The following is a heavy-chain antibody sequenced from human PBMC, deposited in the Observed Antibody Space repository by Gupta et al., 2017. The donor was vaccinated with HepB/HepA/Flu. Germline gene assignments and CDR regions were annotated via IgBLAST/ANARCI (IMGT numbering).Heavy chain of an antibody. CDR3: ARAGVATLYYYYGMDV. D-gene: IGHD5-12*01. CDR1: GGTFSSYA. V-gene: IGHV1-69*04. Sequence: QVQLVQSGAGVKKPGSSVKVSCKASGGTFSSYAISWVRQAPGQGLEWMGRIIPILGIANYAQKFQGRVTITADKSTSTAYMELSSLRSEDTAVYYCARAGVATLYYYYGMDVWGQGTTVTVSS. J-gene: IGHJ6*02. CDR2: IIPILGIA.